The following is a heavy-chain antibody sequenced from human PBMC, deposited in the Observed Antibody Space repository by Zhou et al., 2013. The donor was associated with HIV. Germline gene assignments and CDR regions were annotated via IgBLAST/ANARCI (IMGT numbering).Heavy chain of an antibody. CDR3: ARANSGDSLGYFDY. J-gene: IGHJ4*02. V-gene: IGHV1-69*05. D-gene: IGHD5-18*01. Sequence: QVQLVQSGAEVKKPGSSMKVSCKASGDTFSNYNINWVRHVPGQGLEWIGGVIPIFGTTSYAQKFQGRVTINTDESTSTAYMELSSLRSEDTALYYCARANSGDSLGYFDYWGQGTLVTVSS. CDR2: VIPIFGTT. CDR1: GDTFSNYN.